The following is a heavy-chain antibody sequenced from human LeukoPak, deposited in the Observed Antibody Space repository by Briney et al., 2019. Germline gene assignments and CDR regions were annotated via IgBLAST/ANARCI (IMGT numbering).Heavy chain of an antibody. CDR3: AREGKAMVRGVNDY. CDR2: ISAYNGNT. J-gene: IGHJ4*02. D-gene: IGHD3-10*01. CDR1: GYTFTSYG. Sequence: GASVKVSCKASGYTFTSYGISWVRQAPGQGLEWMGWISAYNGNTNYAHKLQGRVTMTTDTSTSTAYMELRSLRSDDTAVYYCAREGKAMVRGVNDYWGQGTLVTVSS. V-gene: IGHV1-18*01.